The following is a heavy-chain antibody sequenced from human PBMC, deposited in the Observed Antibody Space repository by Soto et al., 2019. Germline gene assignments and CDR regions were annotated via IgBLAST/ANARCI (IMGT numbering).Heavy chain of an antibody. CDR1: GGSFSGYY. V-gene: IGHV4-34*01. D-gene: IGHD2-2*01. J-gene: IGHJ5*02. CDR2: INHSGST. Sequence: SETLSLTCAVYGGSFSGYYWSWIRQPPGKGLEWIGEINHSGSTNYNPSLKSRVTIAVGTSKNQFSLKLSSVTAADTAVYYCARGGILGYCSSTGGYRCFDPWGQGTLVTVSS. CDR3: ARGGILGYCSSTGGYRCFDP.